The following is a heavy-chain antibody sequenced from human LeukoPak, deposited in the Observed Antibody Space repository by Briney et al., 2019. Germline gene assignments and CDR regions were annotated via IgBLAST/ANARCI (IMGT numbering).Heavy chain of an antibody. Sequence: PGGSLRLSCEASGFTFSSYGMHWVRQAPGKGLEWVTFIRYDGNNKYYVDSVKGRFTISRDNSKNTLYLQMGSLRPEDTAVYFCAKDGPPLAGNDYYYYMDVWGKGTTVTVSS. J-gene: IGHJ6*03. D-gene: IGHD6-19*01. CDR1: GFTFSSYG. CDR2: IRYDGNNK. V-gene: IGHV3-30*02. CDR3: AKDGPPLAGNDYYYYMDV.